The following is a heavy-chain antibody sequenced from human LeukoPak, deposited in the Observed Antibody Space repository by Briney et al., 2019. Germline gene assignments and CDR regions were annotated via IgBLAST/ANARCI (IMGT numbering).Heavy chain of an antibody. J-gene: IGHJ4*02. CDR1: GFTFSSYA. CDR3: AKDMSPGPWEWLPPIDY. D-gene: IGHD3-3*01. Sequence: GGSPRLSCAASGFTFSSYAMSWVRQAPGKGLGWVSAISGSGGSTYYADSVKGLFTISRDNSKNTLYLQMNSLRAEDTAVYYCAKDMSPGPWEWLPPIDYWGQGTLVTVSS. CDR2: ISGSGGST. V-gene: IGHV3-23*01.